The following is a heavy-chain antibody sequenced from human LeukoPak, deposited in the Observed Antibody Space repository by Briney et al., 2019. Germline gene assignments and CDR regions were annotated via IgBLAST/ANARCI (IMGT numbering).Heavy chain of an antibody. J-gene: IGHJ4*02. D-gene: IGHD3-22*01. V-gene: IGHV3-33*01. CDR3: ATGAYYDSSGLFDY. Sequence: GGSLRLSCAASGFTFSSYGMHWVRQAPGKGLEWVVVIWYDGSNKYYADSVKGRFTISRDNSKNTLYLQMNSLRAEDTAVYYCATGAYYDSSGLFDYWGQGTLVTVSS. CDR1: GFTFSSYG. CDR2: IWYDGSNK.